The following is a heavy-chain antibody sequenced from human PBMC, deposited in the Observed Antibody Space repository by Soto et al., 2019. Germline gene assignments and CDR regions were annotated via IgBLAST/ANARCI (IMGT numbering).Heavy chain of an antibody. CDR3: AKDSGELLSYFDY. D-gene: IGHD1-26*01. J-gene: IGHJ4*02. V-gene: IGHV3-23*01. CDR1: GFTFSSYA. Sequence: EVQLLESGGGLVQPGGSLRLSCAASGFTFSSYAMSWVRQAPGKGLEWVSAISGSGGSTYYADSVKGRFTISRDNSKNTLYLQMNSLRAEDTAVDYCAKDSGELLSYFDYWGQGTLVTVSS. CDR2: ISGSGGST.